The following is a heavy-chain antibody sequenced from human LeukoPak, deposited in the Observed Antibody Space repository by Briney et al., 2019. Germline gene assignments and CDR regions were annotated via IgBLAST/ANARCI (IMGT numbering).Heavy chain of an antibody. Sequence: GGSLRLSCAASGFTFSSYVMNWVRQAPGKGLEWVSGISDSGGSTYYADSVKGRFTISRGNSKNTLYLQMNSLRAEDTAVYYCAKLPGRAADYWGQGTLVTVSS. V-gene: IGHV3-23*01. CDR3: AKLPGRAADY. CDR2: ISDSGGST. CDR1: GFTFSSYV. J-gene: IGHJ4*02.